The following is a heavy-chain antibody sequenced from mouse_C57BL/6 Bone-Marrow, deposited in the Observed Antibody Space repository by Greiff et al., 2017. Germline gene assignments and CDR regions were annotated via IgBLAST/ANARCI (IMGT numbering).Heavy chain of an antibody. J-gene: IGHJ1*03. V-gene: IGHV1-64*01. Sequence: VQLQQPGAELVKPGASVKLSCKASGYTFTSYWMHWVKQRPGQGLEWIGMIHPNSGSTNYNEKFKSKATLTVDKSSSTAYMQLSSLTSEDSAVYYCARGRGNPRYWCFDVWGTGTTVTVSS. CDR3: ARGRGNPRYWCFDV. D-gene: IGHD2-1*01. CDR2: IHPNSGST. CDR1: GYTFTSYW.